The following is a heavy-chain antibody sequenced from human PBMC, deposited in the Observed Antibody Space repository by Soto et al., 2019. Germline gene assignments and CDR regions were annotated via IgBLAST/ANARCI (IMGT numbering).Heavy chain of an antibody. CDR3: AKDISFDYFDAFDI. CDR1: GFTFDDYA. CDR2: ISWNSGSI. V-gene: IGHV3-9*01. Sequence: GGSLRLSCAASGFTFDDYAMHWVRQAPGKGLEWASGISWNSGSIGYADSVKGRFTISRDNAKNSLYLQMNSLRAEDTALYYCAKDISFDYFDAFDIWGQGTMVTVSS. J-gene: IGHJ3*02. D-gene: IGHD3-9*01.